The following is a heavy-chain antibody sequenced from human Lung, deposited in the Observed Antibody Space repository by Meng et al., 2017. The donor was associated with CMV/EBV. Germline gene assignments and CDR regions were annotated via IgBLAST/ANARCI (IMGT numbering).Heavy chain of an antibody. V-gene: IGHV4-34*01. Sequence: SETLSLXXAVYGGSFSGYYWSWIRQPPGKGLEWIGEINHSGSTNYNPSLKSRVTISADTSKNQFSLNLSYVTAADTAVYYCARDYYDSSGYINWGQGTLVTVSS. J-gene: IGHJ4*02. CDR2: INHSGST. CDR1: GGSFSGYY. D-gene: IGHD3-22*01. CDR3: ARDYYDSSGYIN.